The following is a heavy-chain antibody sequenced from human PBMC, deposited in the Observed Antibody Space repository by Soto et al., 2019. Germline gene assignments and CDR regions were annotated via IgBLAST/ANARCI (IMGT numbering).Heavy chain of an antibody. V-gene: IGHV4-39*01. Sequence: QLQLQESGPGLVKPSETLSLTCTVSGGSISSSSYYWGWIRQPPGKGLEWIGSIYYSGSTYYNPSLKSRVTISVDTSKNQFSLKLSSVTAADTAVYYCAGPDDIAAAGSFDYWGQGTLVTVSS. CDR2: IYYSGST. CDR3: AGPDDIAAAGSFDY. J-gene: IGHJ4*02. D-gene: IGHD6-13*01. CDR1: GGSISSSSYY.